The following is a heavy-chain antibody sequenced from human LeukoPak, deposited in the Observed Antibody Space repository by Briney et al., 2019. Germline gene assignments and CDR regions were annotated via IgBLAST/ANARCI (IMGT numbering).Heavy chain of an antibody. CDR2: ISGSGGST. D-gene: IGHD3-10*01. CDR3: ARDQWGVATITGMDV. CDR1: GFTFSSYA. Sequence: GGSLRLSCAASGFTFSSYAMSWVRQAPGKGLEWVSAISGSGGSTYYADSVKGRFTISRDNSKNTLYLQMNSLRAEDTAVYYCARDQWGVATITGMDVWGQGTTVTVSS. V-gene: IGHV3-23*01. J-gene: IGHJ6*02.